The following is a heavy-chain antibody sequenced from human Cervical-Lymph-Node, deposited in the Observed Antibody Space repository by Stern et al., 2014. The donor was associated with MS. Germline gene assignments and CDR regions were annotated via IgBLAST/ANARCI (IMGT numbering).Heavy chain of an antibody. D-gene: IGHD1-26*01. CDR2: INHRGST. V-gene: IGHV4-34*01. CDR3: ARGVRPSGSYYLDY. J-gene: IGHJ4*02. CDR1: GGSFSGYY. Sequence: QVQLQQWGAGLLKPSETLSLTCAVYGGSFSGYYWSWIRQPPGKGLEWIGEINHRGSTNYNPSLKSRVTISVDTSKNQFARKLSSVTAADTAVYYCARGVRPSGSYYLDYWGQGTLVTVSS.